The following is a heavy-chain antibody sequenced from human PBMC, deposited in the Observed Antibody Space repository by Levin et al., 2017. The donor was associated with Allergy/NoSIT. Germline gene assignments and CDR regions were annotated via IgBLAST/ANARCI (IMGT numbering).Heavy chain of an antibody. CDR3: ARLTVVVTPISDY. Sequence: GGSLRLSCAASGFTFSSYEMNWVRQAPGKGLEWVSYISSSGSTIYYADSVKGRFTISRDNSKNSLYLQMNSLRAEDTAVYYCARLTVVVTPISDYWGQGTLVTVSS. CDR1: GFTFSSYE. D-gene: IGHD2-21*02. V-gene: IGHV3-48*03. CDR2: ISSSGSTI. J-gene: IGHJ4*02.